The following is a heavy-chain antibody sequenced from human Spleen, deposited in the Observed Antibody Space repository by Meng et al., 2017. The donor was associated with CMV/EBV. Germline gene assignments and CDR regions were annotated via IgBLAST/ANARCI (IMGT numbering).Heavy chain of an antibody. CDR2: IHHSGST. CDR3: ARGRGWLQRRLGPRRWFDP. V-gene: IGHV4-34*01. CDR1: DYC. Sequence: DYCWSWIRQPPGRGLEWIGEIHHSGSTNYNPSLKSRVTISVDTSKNQFSLKLSSVTAADTAVYYCARGRGWLQRRLGPRRWFDPWGQGTLVTVSS. D-gene: IGHD5-24*01. J-gene: IGHJ5*02.